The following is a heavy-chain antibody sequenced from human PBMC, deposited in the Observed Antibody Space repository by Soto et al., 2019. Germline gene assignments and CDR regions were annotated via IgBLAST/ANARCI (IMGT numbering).Heavy chain of an antibody. CDR3: VGGISEWGRIDF. CDR1: GGSISSYY. CDR2: MYYSGNT. V-gene: IGHV4-59*01. Sequence: SETLALTCTVSGGSISSYYLSWIRQPPGKGLEYIGYMYYSGNTYYNPSLKSRVTISGDASKNQFSLKLRSVTAADTVVYYCVGGISEWGRIDFWGQGTLVTVSS. D-gene: IGHD3-3*01. J-gene: IGHJ4*02.